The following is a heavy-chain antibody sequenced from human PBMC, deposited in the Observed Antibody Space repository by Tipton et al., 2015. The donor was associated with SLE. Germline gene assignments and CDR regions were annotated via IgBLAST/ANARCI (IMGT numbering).Heavy chain of an antibody. Sequence: SLRLSCAASGFTFSSYAMHWVRQAPGKGLEWVAVISYDGSNKYYADSVKGRFTISRDNSKNTLYLQMNSLRAEDTAVYYCARGFGAVNWFDPWGQGTLVTVSS. CDR2: ISYDGSNK. CDR3: ARGFGAVNWFDP. J-gene: IGHJ5*02. D-gene: IGHD3-10*01. CDR1: GFTFSSYA. V-gene: IGHV3-30-3*01.